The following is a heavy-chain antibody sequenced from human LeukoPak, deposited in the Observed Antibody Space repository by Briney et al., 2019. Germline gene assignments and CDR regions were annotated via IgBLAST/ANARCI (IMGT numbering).Heavy chain of an antibody. Sequence: GGSLRLSCAASGFTFSSYWMSWVRQAPGKGLEWVANIKQDGSEKNYVDSVKGRFTISRDNAKNSLYLQMNSLRVEDTAVYFCASISSTFVAFDFWGQGTMVTVSS. J-gene: IGHJ3*01. D-gene: IGHD3-3*02. CDR2: IKQDGSEK. CDR1: GFTFSSYW. V-gene: IGHV3-7*01. CDR3: ASISSTFVAFDF.